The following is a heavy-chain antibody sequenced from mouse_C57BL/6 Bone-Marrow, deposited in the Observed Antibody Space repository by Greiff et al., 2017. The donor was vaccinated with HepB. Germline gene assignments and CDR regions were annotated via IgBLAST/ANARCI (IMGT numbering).Heavy chain of an antibody. J-gene: IGHJ2*01. CDR1: GYSITSGYY. CDR2: ISYDGSN. Sequence: EVQLKESGPGLVKPSQSLSLTCSVTGYSITSGYYWNWIRQFPGNKLEWMGYISYDGSNNYNPSLKNRISITRDTSKNQFFLKLNSVTTEDTATYYCARETAYYYGSSHYFDYWGQGTTLTVSS. CDR3: ARETAYYYGSSHYFDY. V-gene: IGHV3-6*01. D-gene: IGHD1-1*01.